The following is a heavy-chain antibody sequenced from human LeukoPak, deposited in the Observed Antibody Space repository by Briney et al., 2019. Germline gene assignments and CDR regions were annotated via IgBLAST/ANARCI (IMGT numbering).Heavy chain of an antibody. CDR2: IYPGDSDT. CDR3: ARRSWILGYPYYYYYMDV. Sequence: KSGESLKISCKGSGYSFTSYWIGWVRQMPGKGLEWMGIIYPGDSDTRYSPSFQGQVTISADKSISTAYLQWSSLKASDTAMYYCARRSWILGYPYYYYYMDVWGKGTTVTVSS. V-gene: IGHV5-51*01. CDR1: GYSFTSYW. J-gene: IGHJ6*03. D-gene: IGHD2-2*03.